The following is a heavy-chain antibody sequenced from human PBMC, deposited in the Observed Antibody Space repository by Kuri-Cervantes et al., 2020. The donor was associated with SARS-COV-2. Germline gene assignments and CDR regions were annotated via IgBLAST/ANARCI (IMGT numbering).Heavy chain of an antibody. CDR1: GYTFTDYC. V-gene: IGHV1-2*02. D-gene: IGHD5-12*01. J-gene: IGHJ4*02. CDR2: INPNSGGT. Sequence: ASAKVSCKASGYTFTDYCMHWVRQAPGQGLEWMGWINPNSGGTNYAQKFQGRVTMTRDTSISTAYMELSRLRSDDTAVYYCARDPLMEGWLEPFDYWGQGTLVTVSS. CDR3: ARDPLMEGWLEPFDY.